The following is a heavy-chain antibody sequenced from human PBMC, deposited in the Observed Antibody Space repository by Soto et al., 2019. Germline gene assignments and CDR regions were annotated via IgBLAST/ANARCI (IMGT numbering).Heavy chain of an antibody. J-gene: IGHJ6*02. CDR3: AKPFRWGGGYSYYGMDF. CDR1: GFTFSSYA. V-gene: IGHV3-23*01. Sequence: GGSLRLCCAASGFTFSSYAMSWVRQAPGKGLEWVSAISGSGGSTYYADSVKGRFTISRDNSKNTLYLQMNSLRAEDTAVYYCAKPFRWGGGYSYYGMDFWGHGTPVTVSS. D-gene: IGHD3-16*01. CDR2: ISGSGGST.